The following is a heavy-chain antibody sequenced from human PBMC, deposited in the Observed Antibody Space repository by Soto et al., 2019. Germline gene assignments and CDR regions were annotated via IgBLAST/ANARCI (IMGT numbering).Heavy chain of an antibody. CDR3: ARVSVDNPYFSNLSWFDP. V-gene: IGHV3-74*01. J-gene: IGHJ5*02. CDR1: GFTFSSYW. Sequence: GGSLRLSCAASGFTFSSYWMHWVRQAPGKGLVWVSRVNSDESTTDYADSVKGRFTISRDNAKNTLYLEMNSLRAEDTAVYYCARVSVDNPYFSNLSWFDPWGQGTLVTVSS. CDR2: VNSDESTT. D-gene: IGHD1-1*01.